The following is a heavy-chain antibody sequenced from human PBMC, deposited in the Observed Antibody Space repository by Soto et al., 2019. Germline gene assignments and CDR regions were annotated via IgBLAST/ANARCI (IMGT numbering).Heavy chain of an antibody. CDR3: ARDSGITIFGVVIYGMDV. CDR2: ISYDGSNK. Sequence: GGVLGLPLEASGFPFSSYAMHWVRPAPGKGLGWGAVISYDGSNKYYADSVKGRFTISRDNSKNTLYLQMNSLRAEDTAVYYCARDSGITIFGVVIYGMDVWGQGTTVTVSS. D-gene: IGHD3-3*01. J-gene: IGHJ6*02. CDR1: GFPFSSYA. V-gene: IGHV3-30*04.